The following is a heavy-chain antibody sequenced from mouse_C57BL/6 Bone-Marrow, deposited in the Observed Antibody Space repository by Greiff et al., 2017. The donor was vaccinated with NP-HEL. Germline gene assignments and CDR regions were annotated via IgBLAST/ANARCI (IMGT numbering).Heavy chain of an antibody. CDR3: AREDYGSSYDWYFDV. V-gene: IGHV1-72*01. Sequence: VQLQQSGAELVKPGASVKLSCKASGYTFTSYWMHWVKQRPGRGLEWIGRIDPHSGGTKYNEKFKSKATLTVDKPSSTAYMQLSSLTSEDSAVYYCAREDYGSSYDWYFDVWGTGTTVTVSS. CDR1: GYTFTSYW. J-gene: IGHJ1*03. CDR2: IDPHSGGT. D-gene: IGHD1-1*01.